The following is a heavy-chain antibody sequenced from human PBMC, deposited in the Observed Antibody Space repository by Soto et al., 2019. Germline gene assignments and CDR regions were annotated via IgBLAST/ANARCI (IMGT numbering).Heavy chain of an antibody. V-gene: IGHV4-39*01. Sequence: SETLSLTCTVSGASISSSNYYWGWIRQPPGRGLEWIGTMYYSGRTYYNPSLKSRVTTSVDTSKNQFSLKLSAVTATDTAVYYCARHGNTVTTGYYYGMDVWGQGTTVTV. CDR3: ARHGNTVTTGYYYGMDV. CDR2: MYYSGRT. CDR1: GASISSSNYY. J-gene: IGHJ6*02. D-gene: IGHD4-17*01.